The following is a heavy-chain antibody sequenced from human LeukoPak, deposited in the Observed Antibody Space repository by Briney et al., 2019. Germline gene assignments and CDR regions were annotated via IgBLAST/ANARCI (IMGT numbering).Heavy chain of an antibody. D-gene: IGHD2-2*01. CDR1: GGSISSHF. V-gene: IGHV4-59*11. CDR3: ARAFLECSRASCLHWFGP. CDR2: IHYSGNT. J-gene: IGHJ5*02. Sequence: SETLSLTCTVSGGSISSHFWTWIRQPPGKGLEWIGYIHYSGNTNYNPSLKSRLSKSVDTSKNEFSLKLTSVTAADTAVYYCARAFLECSRASCLHWFGPWGQGTLVTVSS.